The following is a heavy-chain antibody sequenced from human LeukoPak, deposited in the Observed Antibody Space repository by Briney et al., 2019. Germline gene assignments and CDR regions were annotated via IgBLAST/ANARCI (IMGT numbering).Heavy chain of an antibody. Sequence: SVKVSCKASGGTFSSYAISLVRQAPGQGLEWMGGIIPSFGTANYAQKFQGRVTITADESTSTAYVELSSLRSEYTAVYYCARPQEYYDFWSGYYLFDYWGQGTLVTVSS. CDR3: ARPQEYYDFWSGYYLFDY. D-gene: IGHD3-3*01. J-gene: IGHJ4*02. CDR1: GGTFSSYA. CDR2: IIPSFGTA. V-gene: IGHV1-69*01.